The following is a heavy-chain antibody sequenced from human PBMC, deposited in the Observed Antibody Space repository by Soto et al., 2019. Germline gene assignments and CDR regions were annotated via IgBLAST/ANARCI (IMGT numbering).Heavy chain of an antibody. D-gene: IGHD2-15*01. CDR2: ISAYNVNT. J-gene: IGHJ4*02. Sequence: QVQLVQSGAEVKKPGASVKVSCKASGYTFTSYGIIWVRQAPGQGLEWMGWISAYNVNTNYAQTPKGRGTMTKDTXXXXXXXXXXXXXXXXXXXXXXXXXXXXAAPFDYWGQGTLVTVSS. CDR3: XXXXXXAAPFDY. CDR1: GYTFTSYG. V-gene: IGHV1-18*01.